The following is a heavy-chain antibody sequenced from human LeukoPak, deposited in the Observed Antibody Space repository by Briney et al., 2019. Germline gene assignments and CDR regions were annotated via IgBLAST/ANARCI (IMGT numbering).Heavy chain of an antibody. D-gene: IGHD1-26*01. CDR1: GYSFTSYW. CDR3: ARLIGELSDAFDI. CDR2: IFPGDSDT. J-gene: IGHJ3*02. V-gene: IGHV5-51*01. Sequence: GESLKISCKGSGYSFTSYWIGWVRQMPGKGLEWRGIIFPGDSDTRYSPSFQGQVTISADKSISTAYLQWSSLKASDTAMYYCARLIGELSDAFDIWGQGTMVTVSS.